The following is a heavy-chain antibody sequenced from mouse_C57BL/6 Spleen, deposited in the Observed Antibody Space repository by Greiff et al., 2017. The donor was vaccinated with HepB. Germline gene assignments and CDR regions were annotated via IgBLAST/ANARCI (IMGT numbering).Heavy chain of an antibody. D-gene: IGHD2-3*01. CDR3: AQGRVYDGYYVDAMDY. J-gene: IGHJ4*01. CDR2: ISYDGSN. Sequence: VQLKESGPGLVKPSQSLSLTCSVTGYSITSGYYWNWIRQFPGNKLEWMGYISYDGSNNYNPSLKNRISITRDTSKNQFFLKLNSVTTEDTATYYCAQGRVYDGYYVDAMDYWGQGTSVTVSS. V-gene: IGHV3-6*01. CDR1: GYSITSGYY.